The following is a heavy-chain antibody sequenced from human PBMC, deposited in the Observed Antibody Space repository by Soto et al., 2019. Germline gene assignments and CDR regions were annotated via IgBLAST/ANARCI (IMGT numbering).Heavy chain of an antibody. V-gene: IGHV1-46*03. CDR1: GYTFTSYY. J-gene: IGHJ3*02. CDR2: INPSGGST. Sequence: ASGKVSCKAAGYTFTSYYMHWVRQAPGQGLEWMGIINPSGGSTSYAQKFQGRVTMTRDTSTSTVYMELSSLRSEDTAVYYCARSIASAAGIWDAFDIWGQGTMVTVSS. D-gene: IGHD6-13*01. CDR3: ARSIASAAGIWDAFDI.